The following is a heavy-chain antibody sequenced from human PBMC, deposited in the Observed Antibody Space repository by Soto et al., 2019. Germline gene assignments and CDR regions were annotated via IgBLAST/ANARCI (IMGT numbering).Heavy chain of an antibody. CDR2: IHYSGSI. CDR3: AREDDGGDRDYYGLDV. V-gene: IGHV4-30-4*08. Sequence: SETLSLTCTVSGGSISYEYYHWTWIRQSPGKGLEWIGYIHYSGSIIYNTSFKNRVTISVDTSKNQFSLQLSSVTAADTAVYFCAREDDGGDRDYYGLDVWGQGTTVTVS. D-gene: IGHD2-21*02. CDR1: GGSISYEYYH. J-gene: IGHJ6*02.